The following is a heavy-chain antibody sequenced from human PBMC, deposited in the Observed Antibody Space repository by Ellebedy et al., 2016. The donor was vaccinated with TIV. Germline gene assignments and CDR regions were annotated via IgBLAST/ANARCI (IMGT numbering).Heavy chain of an antibody. J-gene: IGHJ4*02. D-gene: IGHD2/OR15-2a*01. CDR1: GCTFSDYW. V-gene: IGHV3-7*01. CDR3: PGPASIGTKTFNF. Sequence: GESLKISCAASGCTFSDYWMIWVRQAPGKGLEWVANINPDGSVQAYVDSVKVRFAISRDKDTHSLYLQMNSLRAEYTSVYFCPGPASIGTKTFNFWGQGTLVTVSS. CDR2: INPDGSVQ.